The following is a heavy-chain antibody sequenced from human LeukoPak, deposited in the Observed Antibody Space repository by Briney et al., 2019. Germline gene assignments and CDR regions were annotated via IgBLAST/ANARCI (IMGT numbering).Heavy chain of an antibody. V-gene: IGHV3-48*03. Sequence: GGSLRLSCVGSGLTFSGFELNWVRQAPGKGLEWVSYIRHDGSTKTYADSVKGRFTISRDDAENSLYLQMNSLRAEDTAIYYCARRFRGWGQGILVTVSS. CDR1: GLTFSGFE. J-gene: IGHJ4*02. CDR2: IRHDGSTK. CDR3: ARRFRG. D-gene: IGHD5-24*01.